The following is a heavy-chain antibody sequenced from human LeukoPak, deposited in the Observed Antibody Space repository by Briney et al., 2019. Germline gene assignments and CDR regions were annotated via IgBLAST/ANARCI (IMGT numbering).Heavy chain of an antibody. D-gene: IGHD4/OR15-4a*01. Sequence: GGSLRLSCAASGFTFSSYAMSWVRQAPGEGLEWVSAISGSGGSTYYADSVKGRFTISRDNTKNTLYLQMNSLRAEDTAVYYCAKVLSPNYYFDYWGQGTLVTVSS. CDR3: AKVLSPNYYFDY. J-gene: IGHJ4*02. CDR1: GFTFSSYA. CDR2: ISGSGGST. V-gene: IGHV3-23*01.